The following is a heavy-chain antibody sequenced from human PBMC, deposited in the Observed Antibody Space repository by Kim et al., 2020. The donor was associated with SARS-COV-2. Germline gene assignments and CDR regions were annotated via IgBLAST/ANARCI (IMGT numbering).Heavy chain of an antibody. CDR2: ISGSGNTQ. V-gene: IGHV3-48*03. CDR1: GFTFSNYE. D-gene: IGHD2-8*02. Sequence: GGSLRLSCAASGFTFSNYEMNWVRQAPGKGPEWVAYISGSGNTQYYTDSVKGRFTISRDNAKNFVYLQMDSLRAEDTAVYYCAGDGGGRTHGSGVFAIWGQGRMVTVSS. J-gene: IGHJ3*02. CDR3: AGDGGGRTHGSGVFAI.